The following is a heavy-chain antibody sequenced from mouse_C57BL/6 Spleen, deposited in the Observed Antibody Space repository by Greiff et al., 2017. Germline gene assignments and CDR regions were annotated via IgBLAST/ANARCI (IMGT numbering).Heavy chain of an antibody. CDR1: GYTFTSYW. CDR2: IYPGSGST. CDR3: ARPPRYGSSPSWFAY. J-gene: IGHJ3*01. Sequence: QVQLQQPGAELVKPGASVKMSCTASGYTFTSYWITWVKQRPGQGLEWIGDIYPGSGSTNYNEKFKSKATLTVDTTSSTADMQLSSLTSEDSAVYYCARPPRYGSSPSWFAYWGQGTLVTVSA. V-gene: IGHV1-55*01. D-gene: IGHD1-1*01.